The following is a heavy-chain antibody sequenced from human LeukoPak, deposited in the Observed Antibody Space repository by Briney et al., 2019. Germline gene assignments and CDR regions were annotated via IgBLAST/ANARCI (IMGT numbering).Heavy chain of an antibody. D-gene: IGHD3-3*01. CDR3: ARGRGRYDFWSGYHFDY. CDR2: IKQDGSGK. V-gene: IGHV3-7*01. J-gene: IGHJ4*02. CDR1: GFTFSSYW. Sequence: GGSLRLSCAASGFTFSSYWMSWVRQAPGKGLEWVANIKQDGSGKYYVDSVKGRFTISRDNAKNSLYLQMNSLRAEDTAVYYCARGRGRYDFWSGYHFDYWGQGTLVTVSS.